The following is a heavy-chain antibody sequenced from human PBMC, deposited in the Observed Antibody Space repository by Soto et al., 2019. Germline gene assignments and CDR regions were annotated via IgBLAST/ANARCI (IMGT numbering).Heavy chain of an antibody. D-gene: IGHD6-13*01. Sequence: ASVKASCTASGYTFTSYGISCVRQAPGQGLEWMGWISAYNGNTNYAQKLQGRVTITADKSTSAAYMELSSLRSEDTAVYYCARSVAVEEQQTYYYYYGMDVWGQGTTVTVSS. CDR1: GYTFTSYG. CDR2: ISAYNGNT. J-gene: IGHJ6*02. V-gene: IGHV1-18*01. CDR3: ARSVAVEEQQTYYYYYGMDV.